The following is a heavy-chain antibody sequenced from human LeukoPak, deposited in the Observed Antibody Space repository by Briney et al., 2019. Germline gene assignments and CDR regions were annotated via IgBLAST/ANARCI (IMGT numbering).Heavy chain of an antibody. Sequence: SETLPLTCTVSGVSIISSNYYWGWFRQPPGKGLEWIASVFYTGTTRHNPSLKSRVTISVDTSKNEFSLNLSSVTAEDTAMYYCARRLGSSADGILKYYFDYWGQGTLVTVSS. D-gene: IGHD6-13*01. CDR3: ARRLGSSADGILKYYFDY. V-gene: IGHV4-39*01. J-gene: IGHJ4*02. CDR1: GVSIISSNYY. CDR2: VFYTGTT.